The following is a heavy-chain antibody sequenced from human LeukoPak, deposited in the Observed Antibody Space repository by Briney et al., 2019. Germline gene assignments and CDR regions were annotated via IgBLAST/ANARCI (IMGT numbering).Heavy chain of an antibody. CDR1: GGSISSSSYY. J-gene: IGHJ4*02. Sequence: KPSETLSLTCTVSGGSISSSSYYWGWIRQPSWKGLEWIGSIYYSGSTYYNPSLKSRVTISVDTSKNQFSLKLSSVTAADTAVYYCARDYCSSTSCYVFDYWGQGTLVTVSS. CDR3: ARDYCSSTSCYVFDY. CDR2: IYYSGST. D-gene: IGHD2-2*01. V-gene: IGHV4-39*07.